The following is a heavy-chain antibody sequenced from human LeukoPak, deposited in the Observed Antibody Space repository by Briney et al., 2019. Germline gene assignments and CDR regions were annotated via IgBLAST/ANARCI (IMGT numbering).Heavy chain of an antibody. J-gene: IGHJ1*01. CDR1: GGSISSGGYY. Sequence: SQTLSLTCTVSGGSISSGGYYWSWIRQHPGKGLEWIGYIYYSGSTYYNPSLKSRVTISVDTSKNQFSLKLSSVTAADTAVYYCARDEAAAGTFQHWGQDTLVTVSS. D-gene: IGHD6-13*01. CDR2: IYYSGST. V-gene: IGHV4-31*03. CDR3: ARDEAAAGTFQH.